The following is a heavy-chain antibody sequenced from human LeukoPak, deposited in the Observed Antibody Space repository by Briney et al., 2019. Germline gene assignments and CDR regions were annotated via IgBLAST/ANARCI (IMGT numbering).Heavy chain of an antibody. CDR1: GFTFSSYW. Sequence: GGSLRLSCAASGFTFSSYWMSWVRQAPGKGLEWVANIKQGGSEKYYVDSVKGRFTISRDNAKNSLYLQMNSLRAEDTAVYYCARWGSGSYFYYFDYWGQGTLVTVSS. CDR3: ARWGSGSYFYYFDY. V-gene: IGHV3-7*01. D-gene: IGHD1-26*01. CDR2: IKQGGSEK. J-gene: IGHJ4*02.